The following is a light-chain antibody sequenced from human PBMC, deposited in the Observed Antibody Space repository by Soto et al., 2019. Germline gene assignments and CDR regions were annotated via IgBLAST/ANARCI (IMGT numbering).Light chain of an antibody. CDR1: QYVGSR. J-gene: IGKJ1*01. Sequence: EIVLTQSPATLSSSPGETATLSCRASQYVGSRLAWYQHKPGQAPRLLIYYMSKRATGIPARFSGSGSGTDFTLTISSLAPDDFAIYYCHQRQSWPGTFGQGTKVDIK. CDR2: YMS. CDR3: HQRQSWPGT. V-gene: IGKV3-11*01.